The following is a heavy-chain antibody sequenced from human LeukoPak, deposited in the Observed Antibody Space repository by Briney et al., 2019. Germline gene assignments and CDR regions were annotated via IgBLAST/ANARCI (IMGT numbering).Heavy chain of an antibody. V-gene: IGHV4-34*01. CDR3: AGRMMGATLESYYFDY. Sequence: SETLSLTCAVYGGSFSGYYWSWIRQPPGKGLEWIGEINHSGSTNYNPSLKSRVTISVDTSKNQFSLKLSSVTAADTAVYYCAGRMMGATLESYYFDYWGQGTLVTVSS. D-gene: IGHD1-26*01. CDR1: GGSFSGYY. J-gene: IGHJ4*02. CDR2: INHSGST.